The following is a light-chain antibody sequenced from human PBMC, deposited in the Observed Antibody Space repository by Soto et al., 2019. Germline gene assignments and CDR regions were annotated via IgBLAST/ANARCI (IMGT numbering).Light chain of an antibody. Sequence: DVQMTQSPSSLSASVGDRVTITCRASQSINNWLAWYQQKPGKAPKFLIYDASTLETGVPSRFSGSASGTEFTLTISGLQHEDVASYYCQQYDTYPLTCGGGTRVELK. CDR2: DAS. CDR3: QQYDTYPLT. CDR1: QSINNW. J-gene: IGKJ4*01. V-gene: IGKV1-5*01.